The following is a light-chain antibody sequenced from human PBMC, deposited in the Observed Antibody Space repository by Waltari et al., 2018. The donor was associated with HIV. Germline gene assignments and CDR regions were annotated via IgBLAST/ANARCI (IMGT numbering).Light chain of an antibody. J-gene: IGLJ1*01. V-gene: IGLV2-14*03. CDR1: SGDIGIYKY. CDR2: DVN. Sequence: QSALTQPASVSGSPGQSIAISCTGTSGDIGIYKYVSWDQQHTGKVPKLIIYDVNVRPSGVSDRFSGSKSGNTATLTISGLHSDDEADYYCCSYTVNSTGVFGAGTKITV. CDR3: CSYTVNSTGV.